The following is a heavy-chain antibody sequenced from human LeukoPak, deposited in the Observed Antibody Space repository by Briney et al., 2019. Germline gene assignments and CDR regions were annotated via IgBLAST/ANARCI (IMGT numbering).Heavy chain of an antibody. CDR1: GYTFTGYY. CDR3: ARSPALLWFGELHAYYFDY. D-gene: IGHD3-10*01. V-gene: IGHV1-2*02. J-gene: IGHJ4*02. CDR2: INPNSGGT. Sequence: GASVKVSCKASGYTFTGYYMHWVRQAPGQGLEWMGWINPNSGGTNYAQKFQGRVTMTRDTSISTAYMELSRLRSDDAAVYYCARSPALLWFGELHAYYFDYWGQGTLVTVSS.